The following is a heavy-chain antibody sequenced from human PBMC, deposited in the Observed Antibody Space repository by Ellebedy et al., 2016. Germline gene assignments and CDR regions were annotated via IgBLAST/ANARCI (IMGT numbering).Heavy chain of an antibody. J-gene: IGHJ6*02. Sequence: SLKISXAASGFTFDDYAMHWVRQAPGKGLEWVSGISWNSDSIGYVDSVKGRFTISRDNAKNSLYLQMNSLRAEDTALYYCAKDIGGIFGVVNMDVWGQGTTVTVSS. CDR3: AKDIGGIFGVVNMDV. CDR2: ISWNSDSI. CDR1: GFTFDDYA. V-gene: IGHV3-9*01. D-gene: IGHD3-3*01.